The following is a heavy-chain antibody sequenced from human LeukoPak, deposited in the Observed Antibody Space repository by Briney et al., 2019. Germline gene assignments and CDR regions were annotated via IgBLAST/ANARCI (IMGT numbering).Heavy chain of an antibody. J-gene: IGHJ5*02. D-gene: IGHD4-17*01. CDR1: GFSLSTSGVG. Sequence: SGPTLVKPTQILTLTCTFSGFSLSTSGVGVGWIRQPPGKALEWLALIYWDDDKRYGPSLKSRLTITKDTSKNQVVLTMTNMDPVDTATYYCAHSFDYGDYWGWFDPWGQGTLVTVSS. CDR3: AHSFDYGDYWGWFDP. CDR2: IYWDDDK. V-gene: IGHV2-5*05.